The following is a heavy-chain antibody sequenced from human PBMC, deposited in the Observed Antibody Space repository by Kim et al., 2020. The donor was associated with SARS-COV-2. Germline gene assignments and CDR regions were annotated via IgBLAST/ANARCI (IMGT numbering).Heavy chain of an antibody. V-gene: IGHV3-23*01. D-gene: IGHD3-10*01. Sequence: SVEGRFTISRDKSKNTLYLQMNSLRAEDTAVYYCAKDHGKRFGASYYFDYWGQGTLVTVSS. J-gene: IGHJ4*02. CDR3: AKDHGKRFGASYYFDY.